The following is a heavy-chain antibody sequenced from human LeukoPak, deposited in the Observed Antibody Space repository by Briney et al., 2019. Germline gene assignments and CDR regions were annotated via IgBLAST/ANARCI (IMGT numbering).Heavy chain of an antibody. CDR2: INPSGGST. CDR1: GYTFTSYY. CDR3: ATGDYCSSTSCYAFDI. V-gene: IGHV1-46*01. Sequence: ASVKVSCKASGYTFTSYYMHWVRQAPGQGLEWMGIINPSGGSTSYAQKFQGRVTMTRDTSTSTVYMELSSLRSEDTAVYYCATGDYCSSTSCYAFDIWGQGTMVTVSS. D-gene: IGHD2-2*01. J-gene: IGHJ3*02.